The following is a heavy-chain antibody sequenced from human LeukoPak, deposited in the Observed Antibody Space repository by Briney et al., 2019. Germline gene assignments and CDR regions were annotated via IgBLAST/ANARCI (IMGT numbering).Heavy chain of an antibody. D-gene: IGHD2-21*02. CDR1: GGTFSSYA. CDR2: IIPIFGTA. V-gene: IGHV1-69*13. CDR3: ASGDRPGASDY. J-gene: IGHJ4*02. Sequence: ASVKVSCKASGGTFSSYAISWVRQAPGQGLEWMGGIIPIFGTANYAQKFQGRVTITADESTSTAYMELSSLRSEDTAVHYCASGDRPGASDYWGQGTLVTVSS.